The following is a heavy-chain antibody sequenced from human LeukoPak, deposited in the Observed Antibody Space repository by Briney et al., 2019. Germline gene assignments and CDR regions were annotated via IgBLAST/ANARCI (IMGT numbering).Heavy chain of an antibody. V-gene: IGHV3-74*01. J-gene: IGHJ4*02. Sequence: GGSLRLSCAASGFTFSSYWMHWVRHAPGKGLVWVSRINSDGSSTIYADSVKGRFTISRDNAKHTLYLQMNSLRAEDTAVYYCARDLRYDYVWGSYRWNEGFDYWGQGTLVTVSS. CDR2: INSDGSST. D-gene: IGHD3-16*02. CDR3: ARDLRYDYVWGSYRWNEGFDY. CDR1: GFTFSSYW.